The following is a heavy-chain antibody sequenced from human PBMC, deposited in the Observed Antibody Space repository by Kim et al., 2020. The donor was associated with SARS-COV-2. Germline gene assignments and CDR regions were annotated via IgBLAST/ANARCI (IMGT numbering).Heavy chain of an antibody. D-gene: IGHD3-10*02. CDR3: SRRHSYVGGTYPPFDF. J-gene: IGHJ4*02. Sequence: SVKSRFSISSDRSKNTLYVQMDSLREEDTAVYYCSRRHSYVGGTYPPFDFWGQGTLVTVSS. V-gene: IGHV3-30*06.